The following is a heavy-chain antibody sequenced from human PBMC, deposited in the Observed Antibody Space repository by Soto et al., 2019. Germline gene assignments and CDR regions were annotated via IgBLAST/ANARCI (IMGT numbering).Heavy chain of an antibody. CDR3: ARSGLALPYSASHWFDP. Sequence: EVQLVESGGGLVKPGGSLRLSCAASGFTFSTYGMNWVRQAPGKGLEWLSSISDSGHYIYYADSVKGRFTISRDNAKNSLFLQMNSLRGEDTAVYYCARSGLALPYSASHWFDPWGHGTLVTLSS. CDR1: GFTFSTYG. CDR2: ISDSGHYI. J-gene: IGHJ5*02. V-gene: IGHV3-21*01. D-gene: IGHD3-22*01.